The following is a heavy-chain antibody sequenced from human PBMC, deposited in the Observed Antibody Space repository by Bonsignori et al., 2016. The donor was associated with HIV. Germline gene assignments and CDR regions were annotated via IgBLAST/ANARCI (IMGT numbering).Heavy chain of an antibody. CDR2: INSDGSTT. CDR1: GLSFSSSW. Sequence: EVQLVESGGGLVQPGGSLRLSCAASGLSFSSSWMHWVRQAPGKGLVWVSHINSDGSTTTYVDSVKGRFTISRDNAKSTVYLQMTSLRVDDTAVYYCVRDWAFSGYDWGQGTLVSVSS. CDR3: VRDWAFSGYD. D-gene: IGHD5-12*01. J-gene: IGHJ4*02. V-gene: IGHV3-74*01.